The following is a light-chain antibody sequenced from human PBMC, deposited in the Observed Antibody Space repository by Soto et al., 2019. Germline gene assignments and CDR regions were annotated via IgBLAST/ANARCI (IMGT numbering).Light chain of an antibody. V-gene: IGKV1-39*01. J-gene: IGKJ5*01. CDR2: AAS. Sequence: DNQMTQSPSSLSASLGDRVPIXXRASQSISSYLNWDQQKPGKAPKLLXYAASSLQSGVPSRFSGSGSGTEFTLTISSLQSEDFAVYYCQQYNNWPPITFGQGTRLEIK. CDR3: QQYNNWPPIT. CDR1: QSISSY.